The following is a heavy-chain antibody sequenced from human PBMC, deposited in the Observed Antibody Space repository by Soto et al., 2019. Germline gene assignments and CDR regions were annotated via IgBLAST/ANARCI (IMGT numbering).Heavy chain of an antibody. J-gene: IGHJ4*02. D-gene: IGHD5-12*01. CDR3: ARADGVGVATILGGMDFDY. CDR2: TYYRSKWYN. V-gene: IGHV6-1*01. CDR1: GDSVSSNSAA. Sequence: PSQTLSLTCAISGDSVSSNSAAWNWIRQSPSRGLEWLGRTYYRSKWYNDYAVSVKSRITINPDTSKNQFSLQLNSVTPEDTAVYYCARADGVGVATILGGMDFDYWGQGTLVTVSS.